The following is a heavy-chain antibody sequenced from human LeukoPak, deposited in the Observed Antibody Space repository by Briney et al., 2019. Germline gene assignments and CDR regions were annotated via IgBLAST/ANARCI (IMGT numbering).Heavy chain of an antibody. CDR1: GYTFTNFY. J-gene: IGHJ5*02. D-gene: IGHD2-15*01. CDR3: ARARLRYCSGGSCYSGYWFDP. CDR2: INPNSGGT. Sequence: GASVKVSCMSSGYTFTNFYMHWVRQAPGQGLEWMGWINPNSGGTNYAQKFQGRVTMTRDTSISTAYMELSRLRSDDTAVYYCARARLRYCSGGSCYSGYWFDPWGQGTLVTVSS. V-gene: IGHV1-2*02.